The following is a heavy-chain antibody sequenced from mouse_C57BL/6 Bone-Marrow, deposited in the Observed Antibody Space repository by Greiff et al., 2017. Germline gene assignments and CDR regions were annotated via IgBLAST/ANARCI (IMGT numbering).Heavy chain of an antibody. CDR3: ARGVYYDYDFFYAMDY. CDR1: GYTFTSYW. J-gene: IGHJ4*01. V-gene: IGHV1-69*01. D-gene: IGHD2-4*01. Sequence: QVQLQQPGAELVMPGASVKLSCKASGYTFTSYWMHWVKQRPGQGLEWIGEIDPSDSYTNYNQKFKGKSTPTVDKSSSTAYMQLSSLTSEDSAVYYCARGVYYDYDFFYAMDYWGQGTSVTVSS. CDR2: IDPSDSYT.